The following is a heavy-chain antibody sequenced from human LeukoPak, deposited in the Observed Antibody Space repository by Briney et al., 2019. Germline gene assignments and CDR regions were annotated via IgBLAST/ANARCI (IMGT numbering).Heavy chain of an antibody. CDR2: INPNSGGT. D-gene: IGHD2-2*01. J-gene: IGHJ4*02. CDR1: GYTFTGYY. Sequence: ASVKVSCKASGYTFTGYYMHWVRQAPGQGLEWMGWINPNSGGTNCAQKFQGRVTMTRDTSISTAYMELSRLRSDDTAVYYCATSYQLLVGYFDYWGQGTLVTVSS. V-gene: IGHV1-2*02. CDR3: ATSYQLLVGYFDY.